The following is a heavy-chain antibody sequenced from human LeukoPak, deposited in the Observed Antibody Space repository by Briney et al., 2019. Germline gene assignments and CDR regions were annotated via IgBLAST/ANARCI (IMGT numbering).Heavy chain of an antibody. CDR2: IYPGDSDT. V-gene: IGHV5-51*01. CDR3: ARQPDHYYYDSSGYCDY. CDR1: GSSFTSYW. Sequence: GESLKISCKGSGSSFTSYWIGWVRQMPGKGLEWMGIIYPGDSDTRYSPSFQGQVTISADKSISTAYLQWSSLKASDTAMYYCARQPDHYYYDSSGYCDYWGQGTLVTVSS. J-gene: IGHJ4*02. D-gene: IGHD3-22*01.